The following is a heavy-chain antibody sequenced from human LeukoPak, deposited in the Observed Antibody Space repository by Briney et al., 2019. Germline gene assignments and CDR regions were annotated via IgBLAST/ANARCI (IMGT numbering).Heavy chain of an antibody. CDR1: GFSFGNFW. D-gene: IGHD2-8*02. Sequence: GGSLRLSCAASGFSFGNFWMSWVRQAPGRGLQWVASMKGDASLIYYVDSVKGRFTISRDNARNSLYMQRNSLRVEDTAVYYCARLFGGVTTFDYWGQGALVTVSS. J-gene: IGHJ4*02. V-gene: IGHV3-7*01. CDR3: ARLFGGVTTFDY. CDR2: MKGDASLI.